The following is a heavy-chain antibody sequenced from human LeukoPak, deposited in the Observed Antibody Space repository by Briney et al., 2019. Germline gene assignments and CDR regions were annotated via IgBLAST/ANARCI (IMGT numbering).Heavy chain of an antibody. D-gene: IGHD3-3*01. CDR2: IYSGGST. CDR3: AREAEWSGFMVGAFDI. V-gene: IGHV3-53*01. J-gene: IGHJ3*02. CDR1: GFTVSSNY. Sequence: GGSLRLSCAASGFTVSSNYMSWVRQAPGKGLEWVSVIYSGGSTYYADSVKGRFTISRDNSKNTLYLQMNSLRAEDTAVYYCAREAEWSGFMVGAFDIWGQGTMVSVSS.